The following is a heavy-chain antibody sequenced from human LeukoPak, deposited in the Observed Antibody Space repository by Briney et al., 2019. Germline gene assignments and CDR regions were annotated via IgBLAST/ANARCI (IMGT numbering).Heavy chain of an antibody. V-gene: IGHV3-23*01. CDR1: GFTFSSYA. J-gene: IGHJ4*02. D-gene: IGHD2-2*02. Sequence: SGGSLRLSCAASGFTFSSYAMIWVRQAPGKGREWVSAISGDGGSTYYADPVKGRFTISRDNSKNTLYLQMGSLRAEATAIYYCAIGTCSGTRCYTGGLIYWGQGTLVTVSS. CDR2: ISGDGGST. CDR3: AIGTCSGTRCYTGGLIY.